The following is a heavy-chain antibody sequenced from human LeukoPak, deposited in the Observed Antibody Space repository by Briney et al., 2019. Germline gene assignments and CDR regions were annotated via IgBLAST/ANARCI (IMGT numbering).Heavy chain of an antibody. CDR2: IYCSGST. V-gene: IGHV4-59*01. CDR3: ARGRRGTIFGVVTSNGYLYYYYYMDV. Sequence: SETLSLTCTVSGGSISSYYWSWIRQPPGKGLDWIGYIYCSGSTNYNPSLKSRVTISVDTSKNQFSLKLSSVTAADTAVYYCARGRRGTIFGVVTSNGYLYYYYYMDVWGKGTTVTVSS. J-gene: IGHJ6*03. CDR1: GGSISSYY. D-gene: IGHD3-3*01.